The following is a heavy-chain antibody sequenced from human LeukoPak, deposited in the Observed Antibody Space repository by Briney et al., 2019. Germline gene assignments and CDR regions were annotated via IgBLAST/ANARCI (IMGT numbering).Heavy chain of an antibody. CDR2: IKQDGREK. CDR3: ARARSYSNYYFDY. D-gene: IGHD4-11*01. J-gene: IGHJ4*02. Sequence: GGSLRLSCAASGFTFSSYWMSWVRQAPGKGLEWVANIKQDGREKYYVDSVKGRFTISRDNAKNSLYLQMNSLRAEDTAVYYCARARSYSNYYFDYWGQGTLATVSS. V-gene: IGHV3-7*04. CDR1: GFTFSSYW.